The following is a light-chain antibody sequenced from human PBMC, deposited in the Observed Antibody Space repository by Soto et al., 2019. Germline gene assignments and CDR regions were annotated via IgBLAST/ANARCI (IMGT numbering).Light chain of an antibody. V-gene: IGKV3-20*01. Sequence: PGDRATLSCRSSQSAYSSYLSWYQQKPGQAPRLLIYGASNRATGIPDRFSGSGSGTDFTLTISGLEPEDFAVYYCQQYSTSLFTFGGGTKVDIK. J-gene: IGKJ4*01. CDR1: QSAYSSY. CDR3: QQYSTSLFT. CDR2: GAS.